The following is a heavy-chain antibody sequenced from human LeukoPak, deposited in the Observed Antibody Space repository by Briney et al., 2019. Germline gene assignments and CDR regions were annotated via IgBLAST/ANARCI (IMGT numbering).Heavy chain of an antibody. J-gene: IGHJ4*02. CDR2: ISSSSSYI. D-gene: IGHD1-26*01. V-gene: IGHV3-21*01. CDR3: ARESFLGATKI. Sequence: GGSLRLSCAASGFTFSSYSMYWVRQAPGKGLEWVSSISSSSSYIYYAASVKGRFTISGDNAKNSLYLQMNSLRAEDTAVYYCARESFLGATKIWGQGTLVTVSS. CDR1: GFTFSSYS.